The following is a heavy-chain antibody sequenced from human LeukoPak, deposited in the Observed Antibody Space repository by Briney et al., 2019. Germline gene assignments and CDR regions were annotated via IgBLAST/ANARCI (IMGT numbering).Heavy chain of an antibody. Sequence: GESLKISCESSGYSFTSYWIGWVRQMPGKGLERMGLVFPGDSDTRYSPSFQGQVTISADKSISTAYMQWSSLKASDTAMYYCARYTTAAFDYWGQGTLVTVSS. CDR2: VFPGDSDT. J-gene: IGHJ4*02. V-gene: IGHV5-51*01. CDR1: GYSFTSYW. D-gene: IGHD6-13*01. CDR3: ARYTTAAFDY.